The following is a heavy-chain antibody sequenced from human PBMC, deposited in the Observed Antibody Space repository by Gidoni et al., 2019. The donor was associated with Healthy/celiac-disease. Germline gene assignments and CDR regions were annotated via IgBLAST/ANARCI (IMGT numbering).Heavy chain of an antibody. CDR2: TKHSGST. D-gene: IGHD6-6*01. CDR1: GGSSSGYY. V-gene: IGHV4-34*01. J-gene: IGHJ4*02. CDR3: ARIRGVYSSSSLTHDY. Sequence: QVQLQQWGAGRLTPSETLSLTCAVYGGSSSGYYWSWIRQPPGKGLEWIGETKHSGSTNYNPSLKSRVTISVDTSKNQFSLKLSSVTTADAAVYYCARIRGVYSSSSLTHDYWGQGTLVTVSS.